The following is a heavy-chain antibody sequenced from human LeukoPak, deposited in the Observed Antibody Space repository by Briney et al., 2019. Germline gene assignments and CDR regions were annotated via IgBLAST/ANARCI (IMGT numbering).Heavy chain of an antibody. Sequence: GGSLRLSCAASGFTFSSYAMTWVRQAPGKGLEWVSSISGSGGYTYYTDSVQGRFTISRDNSKNTLYLKMNSLRVEDTAVYYCAKDGQPSTRSYLCTNGICYQDYWGQGTLVTVSS. V-gene: IGHV3-23*01. CDR3: AKDGQPSTRSYLCTNGICYQDY. CDR1: GFTFSSYA. D-gene: IGHD2-8*01. J-gene: IGHJ4*02. CDR2: ISGSGGYT.